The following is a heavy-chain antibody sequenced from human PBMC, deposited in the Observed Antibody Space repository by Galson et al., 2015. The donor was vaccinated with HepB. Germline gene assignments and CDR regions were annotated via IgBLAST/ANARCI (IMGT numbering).Heavy chain of an antibody. D-gene: IGHD3-9*01. CDR1: GFTFSSYA. CDR2: ISGSGGST. J-gene: IGHJ4*02. V-gene: IGHV3-23*01. Sequence: SLRLSCAASGFTFSSYAMSWVRQAPGKGLEWVSAISGSGGSTYYADSVKGRFTISRDNSKNTLYLQMNSLRAEDTAVYYCAKTKEYYDILTGYRHYFDYWGQGTLVTVSS. CDR3: AKTKEYYDILTGYRHYFDY.